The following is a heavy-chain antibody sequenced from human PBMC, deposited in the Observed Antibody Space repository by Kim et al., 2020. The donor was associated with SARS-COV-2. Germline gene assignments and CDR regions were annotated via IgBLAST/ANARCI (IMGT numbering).Heavy chain of an antibody. Sequence: SETLSLTCAVYGGSFSGYYWSWIRQTPGKGLEWIGEISHRGSINYNSSLKSRVTLSVDTSKNQFSLRLTSVTAADTAIYYYARGPIPSGFSDSWGQGILV. D-gene: IGHD3-22*01. V-gene: IGHV4-34*01. CDR3: ARGPIPSGFSDS. J-gene: IGHJ4*02. CDR2: ISHRGSI. CDR1: GGSFSGYY.